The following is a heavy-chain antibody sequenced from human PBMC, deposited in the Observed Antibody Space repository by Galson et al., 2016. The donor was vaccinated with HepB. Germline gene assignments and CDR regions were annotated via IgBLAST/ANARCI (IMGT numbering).Heavy chain of an antibody. CDR3: TRSGSFYFDY. D-gene: IGHD1-26*01. V-gene: IGHV3-73*01. Sequence: SLRLSCAASGFTFSGSAIHWVRQASGKGLEWVGRIRSKPNNYATAYAASVRGRFTLSRDDSSNSAFLQMNSLGTEDTAVYYCTRSGSFYFDYWGQGILVTVSS. CDR2: IRSKPNNYAT. J-gene: IGHJ4*02. CDR1: GFTFSGSA.